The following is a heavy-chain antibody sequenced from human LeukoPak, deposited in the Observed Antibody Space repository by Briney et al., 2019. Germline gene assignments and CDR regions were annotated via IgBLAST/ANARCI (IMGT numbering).Heavy chain of an antibody. V-gene: IGHV3-23*01. Sequence: GGSLRLSCAASGFTFSSYAMSWVRQAPGKGLEWVSAISGSGGSTYYADSVKGRFTIPRDNSKNTLYVQVNSLGTEDTAAYYCAKGSYYDSSGSFYFDYWGQGTLVTVSS. CDR3: AKGSYYDSSGSFYFDY. J-gene: IGHJ4*02. D-gene: IGHD3-22*01. CDR2: ISGSGGST. CDR1: GFTFSSYA.